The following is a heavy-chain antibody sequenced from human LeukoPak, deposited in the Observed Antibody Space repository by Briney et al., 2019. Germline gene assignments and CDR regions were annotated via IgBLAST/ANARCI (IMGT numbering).Heavy chain of an antibody. CDR3: AKDRGLYGDYQYYFDY. D-gene: IGHD4-17*01. Sequence: PSETLSLTCTVSGGSISSSSYYWGWIRQPPGKGLEWIGSIYYSGSTYYNPSLKSRVTISVDTSKNQFSLKLSSVTAADTAVYYCAKDRGLYGDYQYYFDYWGQGTLVTVSS. J-gene: IGHJ4*02. CDR1: GGSISSSSYY. CDR2: IYYSGST. V-gene: IGHV4-39*02.